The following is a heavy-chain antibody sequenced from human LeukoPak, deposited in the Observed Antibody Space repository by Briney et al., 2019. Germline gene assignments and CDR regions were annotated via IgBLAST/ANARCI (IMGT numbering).Heavy chain of an antibody. CDR3: ARADGYQLDY. CDR2: INHSGST. Sequence: SETLSLTCAVYGGSFSGYYWSWIRQPPGKGLEWIGEINHSGSTNYNPSLKSRVTISVDTSKNQFSLKLSSVTAADTAVYYCARADGYQLDYWGQGTLVTVSS. CDR1: GGSFSGYY. J-gene: IGHJ4*02. V-gene: IGHV4-34*01. D-gene: IGHD5-24*01.